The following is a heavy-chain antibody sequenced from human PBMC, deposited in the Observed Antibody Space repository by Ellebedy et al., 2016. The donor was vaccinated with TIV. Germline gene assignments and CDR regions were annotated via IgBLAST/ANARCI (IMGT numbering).Heavy chain of an antibody. J-gene: IGHJ4*02. D-gene: IGHD6-19*01. CDR1: GFTFGTYA. CDR3: AKTSGWYADYFDY. CDR2: LSGSGGTT. V-gene: IGHV3-23*01. Sequence: GGSLRLXXAASGFTFGTYAMTWVRQAPGKGLEWVSGLSGSGGTTYYADSVKGRFAISRDNSKNTLYLQLNSLRVEDTAKYYCAKTSGWYADYFDYWGQGTLVTVSS.